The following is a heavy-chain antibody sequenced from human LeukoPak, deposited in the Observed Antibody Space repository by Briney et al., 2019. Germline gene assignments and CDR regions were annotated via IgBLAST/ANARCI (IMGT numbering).Heavy chain of an antibody. Sequence: PSETLSLTCTVSGGSISSGSYYWSWIRQPAGKGLEWIGRIYTSGSTNYNPSLKSRVTISVDTSKNQFSLKLSSVTAADTAVYYCAGGGSSWVYFDYWGQGTLVTVSS. V-gene: IGHV4-61*02. J-gene: IGHJ4*02. CDR3: AGGGSSWVYFDY. D-gene: IGHD1-26*01. CDR1: GGSISSGSYY. CDR2: IYTSGST.